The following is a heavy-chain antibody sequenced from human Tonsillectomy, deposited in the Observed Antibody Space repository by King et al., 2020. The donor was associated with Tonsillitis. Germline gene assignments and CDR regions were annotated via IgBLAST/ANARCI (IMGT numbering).Heavy chain of an antibody. CDR1: GFTFSSNA. Sequence: VQLVESGGGVVQPGRSLRLSCAASGFTFSSNAMHWVRQAPGKGLEWVAVTSYDGGNKYYADSVKGRFTISRDNSKDTLYLQMNSLRPEDTAVYYCARDQGGYCTHGVYSPFDYWGQGTLVTVSS. J-gene: IGHJ4*02. D-gene: IGHD2-8*01. CDR3: ARDQGGYCTHGVYSPFDY. CDR2: TSYDGGNK. V-gene: IGHV3-30*04.